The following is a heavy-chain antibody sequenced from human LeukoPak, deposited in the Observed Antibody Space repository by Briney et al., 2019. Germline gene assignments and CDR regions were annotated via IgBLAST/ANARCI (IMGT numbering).Heavy chain of an antibody. Sequence: GGSLRLSCAASGFTFSTYYMHWVRQAPGKGLVWVSRIVNDGSTTTYAGSVKGRFTISRDNAKNTLFLQMNSLRVEDTAVYYCARESSDYGDYDAFDIWGRGTMITVSS. CDR2: IVNDGSTT. D-gene: IGHD4-17*01. CDR3: ARESSDYGDYDAFDI. CDR1: GFTFSTYY. V-gene: IGHV3-74*01. J-gene: IGHJ3*02.